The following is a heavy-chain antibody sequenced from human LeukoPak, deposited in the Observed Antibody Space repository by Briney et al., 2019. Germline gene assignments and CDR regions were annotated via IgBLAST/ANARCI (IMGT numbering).Heavy chain of an antibody. D-gene: IGHD2-2*02. Sequence: ASVKVSCKASGYTFTSYDINWVRQATGQGLEWMGWMNPNSGNTGYAQKFQGRVTMTRNISISTAYMELSSLRSEDTAVYYCARASAIRYLSDYWGQGTLVTVSS. CDR3: ARASAIRYLSDY. CDR2: MNPNSGNT. CDR1: GYTFTSYD. J-gene: IGHJ4*02. V-gene: IGHV1-8*01.